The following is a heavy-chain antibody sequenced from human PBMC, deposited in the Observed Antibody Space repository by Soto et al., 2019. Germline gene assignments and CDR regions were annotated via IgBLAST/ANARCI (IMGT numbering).Heavy chain of an antibody. Sequence: PSETLSLTCTASGGSINTNNYYWGWIRQSPGQGLEWIGSIYYNGHATYNPSLKGRVTVSQDMSKNQFFLRLTSMTAADTAIYYCATFMVPASRHIVFDYWGQGTLVTVSS. CDR2: IYYNGHA. D-gene: IGHD2-21*02. CDR3: ATFMVPASRHIVFDY. J-gene: IGHJ4*02. CDR1: GGSINTNNYY. V-gene: IGHV4-39*01.